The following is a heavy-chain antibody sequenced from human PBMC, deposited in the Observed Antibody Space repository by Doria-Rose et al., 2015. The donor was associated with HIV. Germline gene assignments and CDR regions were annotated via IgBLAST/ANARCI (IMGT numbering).Heavy chain of an antibody. CDR2: INHSGCT. D-gene: IGHD1-1*01. J-gene: IGHJ6*02. CDR1: GGSFSGYY. Sequence: QVQLQQWGAGLVKPSEALSLTCAVFGGSFSGYYWSWIRQPPGKGLEWIGEINHSGCTNYSTSLKSRVTISVDTSKNLFSLKLSSVTAADTAVYYCARGLLRGGWNDVDYYYGMDVWGQGTTVTVSS. CDR3: ARGLLRGGWNDVDYYYGMDV. V-gene: IGHV4-34*01.